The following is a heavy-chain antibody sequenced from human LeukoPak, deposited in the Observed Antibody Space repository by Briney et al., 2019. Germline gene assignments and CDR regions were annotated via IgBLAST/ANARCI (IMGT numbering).Heavy chain of an antibody. D-gene: IGHD1-26*01. CDR1: GFTFSSYG. V-gene: IGHV3-30*18. CDR2: ISYDGSNK. J-gene: IGHJ5*02. CDR3: AKAGLSGSNNWFDP. Sequence: PGGSLRLSCAASGFTFSSYGMHWVRQAPGKGLEWVAVISYDGSNKYYADSVKGRFTISRDNSKNTLYLQMNSLRAEDTAVYYCAKAGLSGSNNWFDPWGQGTLVTVSS.